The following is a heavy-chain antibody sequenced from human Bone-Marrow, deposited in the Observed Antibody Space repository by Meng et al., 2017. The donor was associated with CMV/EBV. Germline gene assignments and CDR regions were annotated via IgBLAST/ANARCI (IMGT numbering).Heavy chain of an antibody. CDR2: IYYSGST. CDR1: GGSISSYY. CDR3: ARTRIAAAGRLYLQH. Sequence: SETLSLTCTVSGGSISSYYWSWIRQPPGKGLEWIGYIYYSGSTNYNPSLKSRVTISVDTSKNQFSLKLSSVTAADTAVYYCARTRIAAAGRLYLQHWGQGTLVTVSS. J-gene: IGHJ1*01. V-gene: IGHV4-59*01. D-gene: IGHD6-13*01.